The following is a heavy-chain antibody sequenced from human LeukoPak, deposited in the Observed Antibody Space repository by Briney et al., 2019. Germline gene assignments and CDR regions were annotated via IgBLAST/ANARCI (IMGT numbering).Heavy chain of an antibody. Sequence: LSLTCGVSGYSISSDHFWGWIRQPPGKGLEWVSAISGSGGSTYYADSVKGRFTISRDNSKNTLYLQMNSLRAEDTAVYYCAKDRYYYDSSGSNDAFDIWGQGTMVTVSS. CDR1: GYSISSDH. D-gene: IGHD3-22*01. CDR2: ISGSGGST. V-gene: IGHV3-23*01. J-gene: IGHJ3*02. CDR3: AKDRYYYDSSGSNDAFDI.